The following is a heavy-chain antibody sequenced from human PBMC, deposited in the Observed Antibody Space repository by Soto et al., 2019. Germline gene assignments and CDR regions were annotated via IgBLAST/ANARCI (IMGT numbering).Heavy chain of an antibody. CDR1: GFTFSSYI. Sequence: GGSLRLSCAASGFTFSSYIMNWVRQAPGKGLEWVSSISSSSSYIYYADSVKGRFTISRDNAKNSLYLQMNSLRAEDTAVYYCARATYSSGWKYAFDIWGQGTMVTVSS. CDR3: ARATYSSGWKYAFDI. V-gene: IGHV3-21*01. D-gene: IGHD6-19*01. J-gene: IGHJ3*02. CDR2: ISSSSSYI.